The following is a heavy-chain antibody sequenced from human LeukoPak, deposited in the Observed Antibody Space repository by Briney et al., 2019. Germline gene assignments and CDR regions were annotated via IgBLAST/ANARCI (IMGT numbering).Heavy chain of an antibody. V-gene: IGHV5-51*01. J-gene: IGHJ3*02. CDR3: ARHLIRDGYSTHDGFDI. D-gene: IGHD4-11*01. CDR2: IYPGDSDT. CDR1: GFTFSSYG. Sequence: GGTLRLSCAASGFTFSSYGMSWVRQMPGKGLEWMAVIYPGDSDTRYSPSFQGQVTISAAKSISTAYLQWSSLKASDTAMYYCARHLIRDGYSTHDGFDIWGQGTMVTVSS.